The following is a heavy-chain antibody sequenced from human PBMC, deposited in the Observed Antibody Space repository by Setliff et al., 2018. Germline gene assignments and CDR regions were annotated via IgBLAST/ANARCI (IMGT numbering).Heavy chain of an antibody. Sequence: SETLSLTCTVSGASISSHIWVWVRQPAGKGLEWIGRIYTSGDTNYNPSLKSRVTMSVDTSKNQISPKLSSVTAADTAVYYCARDRVIVASGRRGFYFDYWGHGTQVTVSS. CDR3: ARDRVIVASGRRGFYFDY. CDR1: GASISSHI. J-gene: IGHJ4*01. D-gene: IGHD5-12*01. CDR2: IYTSGDT. V-gene: IGHV4-4*07.